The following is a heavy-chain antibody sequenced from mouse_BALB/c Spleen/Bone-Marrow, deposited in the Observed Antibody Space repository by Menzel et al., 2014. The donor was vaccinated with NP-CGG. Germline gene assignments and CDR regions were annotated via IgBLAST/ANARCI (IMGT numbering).Heavy chain of an antibody. J-gene: IGHJ3*01. CDR1: GFNIKDTY. V-gene: IGHV14-3*02. Sequence: EVKLMESGAELVKPGASVKLSCTASGFNIKDTYMHWVKQRPEQGLEWIGRIDPASGNTKYDPKFQGKATITTDTSSNTAYLQLRSLTSEDTAVYYCARYDYGYSWFAYWGQGTLVTVSA. CDR2: IDPASGNT. CDR3: ARYDYGYSWFAY. D-gene: IGHD2-14*01.